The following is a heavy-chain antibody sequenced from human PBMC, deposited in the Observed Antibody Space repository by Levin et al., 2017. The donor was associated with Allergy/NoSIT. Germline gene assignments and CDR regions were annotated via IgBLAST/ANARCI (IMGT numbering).Heavy chain of an antibody. D-gene: IGHD1-1*01. CDR2: IYPGDSDT. J-gene: IGHJ6*03. Sequence: GGSLRLSCQGSGYSFTSYWIGWVRQMPGKGLEWMGIIYPGDSDTRYSPSFQGQVPISADKSISTAYLQWSSLKASDTAIYYCARRGTRDYYYYMDVWGKGTTVTVSS. V-gene: IGHV5-51*01. CDR3: ARRGTRDYYYYMDV. CDR1: GYSFTSYW.